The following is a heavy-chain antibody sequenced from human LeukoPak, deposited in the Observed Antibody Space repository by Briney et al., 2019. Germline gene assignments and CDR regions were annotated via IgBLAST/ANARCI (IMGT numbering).Heavy chain of an antibody. V-gene: IGHV1-18*01. CDR2: ISAYNGNT. CDR1: GYTFTSYG. J-gene: IGHJ5*02. Sequence: GASVKVSCKASGYTFTSYGISWVRLAPGQGLEWMGWISAYNGNTNYAQKLQGRVTMTTDTSTSTAYMELRSLRSDDTAVYYCARDPGYCSSTSCKYNWFDPWGQGTLVTVSS. D-gene: IGHD2-2*01. CDR3: ARDPGYCSSTSCKYNWFDP.